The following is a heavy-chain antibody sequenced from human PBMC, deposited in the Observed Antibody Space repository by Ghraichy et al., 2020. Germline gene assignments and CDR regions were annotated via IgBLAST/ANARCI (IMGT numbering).Heavy chain of an antibody. CDR2: INPDGTIT. D-gene: IGHD3-16*01. CDR3: TKGGSTALGD. J-gene: IGHJ4*02. V-gene: IGHV3-74*01. CDR1: GFILSSDW. Sequence: LSLTCAASGFILSSDWMHWVRQVPGKGLVWVSHINPDGTITNYVDSVKGRFTISREIAKNTLYLQMNSLTVDDTALYYCTKGGSTALGDWGQGTLVTVSS.